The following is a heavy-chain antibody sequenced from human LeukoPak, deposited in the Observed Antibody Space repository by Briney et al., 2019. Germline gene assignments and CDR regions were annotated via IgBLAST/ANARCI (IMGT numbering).Heavy chain of an antibody. Sequence: ALSLTCTVSGGSISSGDYYWSWIRQPPGKGLEWIGYIYYSGSTYYNPSLKSRVTISVDTSKNQFSLKLSSVTAADTAVYYCARSPGYSYGFHYWVQGTLVTVSS. CDR3: ARSPGYSYGFHY. CDR1: GGSISSGDYY. D-gene: IGHD5-18*01. CDR2: IYYSGST. J-gene: IGHJ4*02. V-gene: IGHV4-30-4*08.